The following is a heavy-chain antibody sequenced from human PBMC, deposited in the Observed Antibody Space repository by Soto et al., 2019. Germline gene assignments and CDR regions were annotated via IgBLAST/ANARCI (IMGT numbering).Heavy chain of an antibody. D-gene: IGHD2-15*01. V-gene: IGHV4-39*01. CDR3: AGMGYCSGGSCYGPGWFDP. Sequence: PSETLSLTCTVSGGSISSSSYYWGWIRQPPGKGLEWIGSIYYSGSTYYNPSLKSRVTISVDTSKNQFSLKLSSVTAADTAVYYCAGMGYCSGGSCYGPGWFDPWSQGTLVTVYS. CDR2: IYYSGST. CDR1: GGSISSSSYY. J-gene: IGHJ5*02.